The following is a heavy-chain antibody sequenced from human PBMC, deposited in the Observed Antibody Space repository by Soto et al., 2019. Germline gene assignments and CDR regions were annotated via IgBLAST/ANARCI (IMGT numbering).Heavy chain of an antibody. CDR1: GGSISSGGYS. Sequence: QLQLQESGSGLVKPSQTLSLTCAVSGGSISSGGYSWRWIWQPPGKVLEWIGDIYHSGNTYYSTALKSRVTTSITRCMSQLSLKLRSARAADTAVYDGALWGRLQRYCWGQGTLVTASS. D-gene: IGHD2-21*01. J-gene: IGHJ4*02. CDR3: ALWGRLQRYC. V-gene: IGHV4-30-2*01. CDR2: IYHSGNT.